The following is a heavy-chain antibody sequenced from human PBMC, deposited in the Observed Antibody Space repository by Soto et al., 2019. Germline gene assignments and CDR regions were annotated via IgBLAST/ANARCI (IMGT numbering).Heavy chain of an antibody. J-gene: IGHJ4*02. CDR1: GYTFTDNH. V-gene: IGHV1-2*02. D-gene: IGHD3-22*01. Sequence: QVQLVQSGAEVKKPGASVKVSCEASGYTFTDNHIHWLRRTPGQGLEWMGWINPKSGDANYAQKFQGRVTMTRDASINLAYMEVTRLTSDDTAIYFCARDRYYDDSGLYYESADWGQGTLVTVSS. CDR2: INPKSGDA. CDR3: ARDRYYDDSGLYYESAD.